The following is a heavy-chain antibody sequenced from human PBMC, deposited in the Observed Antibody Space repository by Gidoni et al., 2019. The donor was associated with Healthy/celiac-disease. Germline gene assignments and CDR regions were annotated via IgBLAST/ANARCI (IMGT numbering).Heavy chain of an antibody. CDR1: GYTFPRYY. D-gene: IGHD5-18*01. Sequence: QVQLVQSGAEVTKPGASVKVSCKASGYTFPRYYMHWVRQAPGQGLEWMGWINPNSGGTNYAQKFQGRVTMTRDTSISTAYMELSRLRSDDTAVYYCARAGGYSYGYNWYFDLWGRGTLVTVSS. CDR2: INPNSGGT. J-gene: IGHJ2*01. CDR3: ARAGGYSYGYNWYFDL. V-gene: IGHV1-2*02.